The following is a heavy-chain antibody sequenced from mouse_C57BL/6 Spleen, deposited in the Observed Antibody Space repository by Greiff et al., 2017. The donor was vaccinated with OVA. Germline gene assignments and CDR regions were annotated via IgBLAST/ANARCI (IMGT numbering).Heavy chain of an antibody. CDR1: GFTFSSYA. V-gene: IGHV5-4*03. Sequence: EVMLVESGGGLVKPGGSLKLSCAASGFTFSSYAMSWVRQTPEKRLEWVATISDGGSYTYYPDNVKGRFTISRDNAKNNLYLQMSHLKSEDTAMYYCARADGNRNFDVWGTGTTVTVSS. J-gene: IGHJ1*03. CDR2: ISDGGSYT. CDR3: ARADGNRNFDV. D-gene: IGHD2-1*01.